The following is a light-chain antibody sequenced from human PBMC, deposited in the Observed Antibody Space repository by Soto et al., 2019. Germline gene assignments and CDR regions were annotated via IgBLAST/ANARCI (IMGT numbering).Light chain of an antibody. CDR2: LIS. CDR3: QHTYSTYS. V-gene: IGKV1-39*01. J-gene: IGKJ2*01. CDR1: QSVSTY. Sequence: DIQMTQSPPSLTASVGDRVTITCRASQSVSTYLNWYQQKPGKAPTLLIYLISRRQSGVPSRFSGAGSETDFTLTITRLQADDFANYCCQHTYSTYSFGQGTKVEMK.